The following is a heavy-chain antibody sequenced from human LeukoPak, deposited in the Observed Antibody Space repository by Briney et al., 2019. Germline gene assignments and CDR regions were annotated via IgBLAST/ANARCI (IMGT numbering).Heavy chain of an antibody. J-gene: IGHJ4*02. Sequence: GGSLRLSCAATGFSISDHYMDWVRQAPGKGLEWVGRVRNKPNGYTTDYGTSVKGRFTISRDDSKNSLYLQMNSLTSEDTAVYYCTRVRHGDYFDYWGQGTLVSVSS. CDR3: TRVRHGDYFDY. V-gene: IGHV3-72*01. CDR1: GFSISDHY. D-gene: IGHD4-17*01. CDR2: VRNKPNGYTT.